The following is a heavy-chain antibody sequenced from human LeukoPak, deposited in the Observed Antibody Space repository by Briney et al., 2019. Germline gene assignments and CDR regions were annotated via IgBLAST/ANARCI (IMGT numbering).Heavy chain of an antibody. CDR2: INHSGST. D-gene: IGHD3-16*01. CDR3: ARGWITNDY. Sequence: PSETLSLTCAVYGGSFSGYYWSWIRQPPGKGLEWIGEINHSGSTNYNPSLKSRVTISVDTSKNQFSLKLSSVTAADTAVYYCARGWITNDYWGQGTLVTVSP. V-gene: IGHV4-34*01. CDR1: GGSFSGYY. J-gene: IGHJ4*02.